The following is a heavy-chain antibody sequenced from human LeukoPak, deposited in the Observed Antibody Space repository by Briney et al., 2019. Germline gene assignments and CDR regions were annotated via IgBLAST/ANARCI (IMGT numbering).Heavy chain of an antibody. V-gene: IGHV3-21*01. Sequence: GGSLRLSCAASGFTFSSYSMNWVRQAPGKGLEWVSSISSSSSYIYYADSVKGRFTISRDNAKNSLYLQMNSLRAEDTAVYYCAREDYYDRGGYLKVYYYYYMDVWGKGTTVTISS. CDR2: ISSSSSYI. CDR3: AREDYYDRGGYLKVYYYYYMDV. J-gene: IGHJ6*03. CDR1: GFTFSSYS. D-gene: IGHD3-22*01.